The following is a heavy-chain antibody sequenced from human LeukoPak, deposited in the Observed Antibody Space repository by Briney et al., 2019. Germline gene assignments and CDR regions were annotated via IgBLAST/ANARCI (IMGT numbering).Heavy chain of an antibody. J-gene: IGHJ4*02. CDR3: ARPKGLYYYGSGSFSLDY. V-gene: IGHV5-51*01. CDR2: IYPGDSDC. D-gene: IGHD3-10*01. CDR1: GYSFTNYW. Sequence: GESLKISCKGSGYSFTNYWIGWVRQMPGKGLEWMGIIYPGDSDCRYSPSFQGQVTISADKSISTAYLQWSSLKASDTAIYYCARPKGLYYYGSGSFSLDYWGQGTLVTVSS.